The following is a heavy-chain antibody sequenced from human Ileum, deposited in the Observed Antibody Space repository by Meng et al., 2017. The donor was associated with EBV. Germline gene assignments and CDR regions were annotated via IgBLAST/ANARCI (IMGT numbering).Heavy chain of an antibody. CDR2: ISSSSSYM. D-gene: IGHD3-22*01. J-gene: IGHJ4*02. Sequence: EVQLVESGGGLVKPGGSLRLSCAASGFTFSSYNMNWVRQAPGKGLEWVSSISSSSSYMYYADSLKGRFTISRDNAKNSLFLQMTSLRAEDTAVYYCARVDYDSSGYYPGYWGQGTLVTVDS. CDR3: ARVDYDSSGYYPGY. V-gene: IGHV3-21*01. CDR1: GFTFSSYN.